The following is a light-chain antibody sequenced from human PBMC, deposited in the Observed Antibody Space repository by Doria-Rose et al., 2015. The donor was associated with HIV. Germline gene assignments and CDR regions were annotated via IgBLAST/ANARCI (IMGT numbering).Light chain of an antibody. CDR2: DGS. CDR3: HQYGTSWT. V-gene: IGKV3-20*01. J-gene: IGKJ1*01. Sequence: TQSPGALSLSPGERATLPCRASQSFSSTYLAWYQQKPGQAPSLLIYDGSTRATGIPDRFSASGSVTDLTLTINRLEPEDFALYYCHQYGTSWTFGQGTKVEI. CDR1: QSFSSTY.